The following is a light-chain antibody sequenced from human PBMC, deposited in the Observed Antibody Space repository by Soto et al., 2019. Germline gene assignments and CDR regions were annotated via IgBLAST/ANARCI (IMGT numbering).Light chain of an antibody. CDR1: ETISSDK. CDR2: GTF. CDR3: QQYGSWT. J-gene: IGKJ1*01. Sequence: EIVLTQSPGTLSVSPGERATLSCRASETISSDKLAWYQQKPGQPPSLLIYGTFSRATGIPDRFSGSGSGTDFTLTISRLEPEDSAIYYCQQYGSWTFGQWTKVEI. V-gene: IGKV3-20*01.